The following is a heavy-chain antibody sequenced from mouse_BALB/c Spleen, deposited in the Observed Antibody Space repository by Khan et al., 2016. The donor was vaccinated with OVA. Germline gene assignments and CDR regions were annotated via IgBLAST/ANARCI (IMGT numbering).Heavy chain of an antibody. CDR1: GFTFSSYG. CDR3: ASHLTGSFAY. J-gene: IGHJ3*01. Sequence: EVELVESGGDLVKPGGSLKLSCAASGFTFSSYGMSWVRQTPDKRLEWVATISSGGSYNYYPDSVKGRFTIPRDNAKNTLYLQMSSLKSEDTAMYYCASHLTGSFAYWGQGTLVTVSA. D-gene: IGHD4-1*01. V-gene: IGHV5-6*01. CDR2: ISSGGSYN.